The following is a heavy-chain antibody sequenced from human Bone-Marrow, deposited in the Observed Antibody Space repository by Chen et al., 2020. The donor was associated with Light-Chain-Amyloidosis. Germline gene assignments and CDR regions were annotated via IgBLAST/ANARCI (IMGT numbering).Heavy chain of an antibody. D-gene: IGHD2-8*01. CDR2: INPNSGGT. V-gene: IGHV1-2*02. CDR3: ARGYCTNGVCYQPGDWFDP. CDR1: GYTFTGYY. J-gene: IGHJ5*02. Sequence: QVQLVQSGAEVKKPGASVKVSCKASGYTFTGYYMHWVRQAPGQGREWMGWINPNSGGTNYAQKFQGRVTMTRDTSISTAYMELSRLRSDDTAVYYCARGYCTNGVCYQPGDWFDPWGQGTLVTVSS.